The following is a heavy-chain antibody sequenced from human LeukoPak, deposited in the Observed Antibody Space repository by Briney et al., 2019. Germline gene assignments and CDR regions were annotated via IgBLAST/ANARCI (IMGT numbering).Heavy chain of an antibody. D-gene: IGHD3-9*01. CDR2: IYYSGST. CDR1: GGSLSSYY. J-gene: IGHJ4*02. V-gene: IGHV4-59*01. CDR3: ARGALDILTGPYGY. Sequence: SETLSLTCTVSGGSLSSYYWSWIRQPPGKGLEWIGYIYYSGSTNYNPSLKSRVTISVDTSKSQFSLKLSSVTAVDTAVYYCARGALDILTGPYGYWGPGTLVTVSS.